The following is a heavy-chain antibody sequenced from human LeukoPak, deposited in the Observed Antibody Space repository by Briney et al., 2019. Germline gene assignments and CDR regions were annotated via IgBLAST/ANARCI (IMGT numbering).Heavy chain of an antibody. CDR2: IYPANSDT. D-gene: IGHD1-14*01. CDR1: RFICAYYW. CDR3: AWRKYFSTWFEP. J-gene: IGHJ5*02. V-gene: IGHV5-51*01. Sequence: GESLKICCKGSRFICAYYWIGLVRQVAGEVLELMGIIYPANSDTQYSPSLQGQVTISVDKSTNTAYLQWSSLRASDTAIYYCAWRKYFSTWFEPWGQGTLVTVSS.